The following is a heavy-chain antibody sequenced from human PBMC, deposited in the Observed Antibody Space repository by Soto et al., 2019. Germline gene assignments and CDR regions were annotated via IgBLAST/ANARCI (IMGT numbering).Heavy chain of an antibody. CDR2: ISAYNGNT. D-gene: IGHD3-3*01. V-gene: IGHV1-18*01. CDR1: GYTFTSYG. J-gene: IGHJ6*02. Sequence: AAVKVSCKASGYTFTSYGISWVRQAPGQGLEWMECISAYNGNTNYAQKLQGRVTMTTDTSTSTAYMERRSLRSDDTAVYYCARDSIGTIFGVVPYGMDVWGQGTTVTVSS. CDR3: ARDSIGTIFGVVPYGMDV.